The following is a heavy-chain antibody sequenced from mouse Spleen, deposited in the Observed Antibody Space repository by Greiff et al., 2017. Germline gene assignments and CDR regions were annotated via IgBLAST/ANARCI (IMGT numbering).Heavy chain of an antibody. Sequence: VQLQQSGTVLARPGASVKMSCKTSGYTFTSYWMHWVKQRPGQGLEWIGAIYPGNSDTSYNQKFKGKAKLTAVTSASTAYMELSSLTNEDSAVYYCTAGTDPYAMDYWGQGTSVTVSS. D-gene: IGHD4-1*01. CDR2: IYPGNSDT. V-gene: IGHV1-5*01. CDR3: TAGTDPYAMDY. J-gene: IGHJ4*01. CDR1: GYTFTSYW.